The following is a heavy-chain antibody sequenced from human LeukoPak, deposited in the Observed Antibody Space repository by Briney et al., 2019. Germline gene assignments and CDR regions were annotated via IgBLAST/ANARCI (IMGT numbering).Heavy chain of an antibody. J-gene: IGHJ5*02. V-gene: IGHV4-34*01. CDR3: ARPLVSPRRTYYDILTGSGWFDP. CDR2: INHSGST. CDR1: GGSFSGYY. D-gene: IGHD3-9*01. Sequence: PSETLSLTCAVYGGSFSGYYWSWIRQPPGKGLEWIGEINHSGSTNYNPSLKSRVTMSVDTSKNQFSLKLSSVTAADTAVYYCARPLVSPRRTYYDILTGSGWFDPWGQGTLVTVSS.